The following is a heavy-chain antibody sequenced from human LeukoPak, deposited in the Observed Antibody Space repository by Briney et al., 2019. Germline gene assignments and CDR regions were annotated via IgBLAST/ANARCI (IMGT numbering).Heavy chain of an antibody. CDR3: ATDGQPHAPYSSTVYGMDV. CDR1: GYTLTELS. Sequence: GSMKVSCKVSGYTLTELSMHWVRQAPGKGLEWMGGFDPEDGETIYAQKFQGRVTMTEDTSTDTAYMELSSLRSEDTAAYYCATDGQPHAPYSSTVYGMDVWGQGTTVTVSS. J-gene: IGHJ6*02. D-gene: IGHD6-13*01. V-gene: IGHV1-24*01. CDR2: FDPEDGET.